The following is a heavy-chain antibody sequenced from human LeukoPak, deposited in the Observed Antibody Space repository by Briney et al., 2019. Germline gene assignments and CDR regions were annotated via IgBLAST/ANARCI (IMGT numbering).Heavy chain of an antibody. Sequence: GGSLRLSCAASGFTFSSYGIHWVRLAPGKGLEWVAVISDDGTRKYYTDSVQGRFTISRDNSRNTLYLQMNSLRAEDMAVYYCAREFSGYAFDIWGQGTMVTVSS. CDR3: AREFSGYAFDI. V-gene: IGHV3-30*03. J-gene: IGHJ3*02. CDR1: GFTFSSYG. D-gene: IGHD5-12*01. CDR2: ISDDGTRK.